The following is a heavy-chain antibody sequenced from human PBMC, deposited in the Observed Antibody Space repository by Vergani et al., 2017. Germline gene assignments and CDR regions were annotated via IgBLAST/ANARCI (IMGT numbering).Heavy chain of an antibody. Sequence: QVQLQESGPGLVKPSETLSLTCTVSGAAIKDFYWIWFRQPPGKGLEWIGYVYYTGSTTYNPSLKSRVTISVDTSNNQFSLRMTSLTAADTAIYYCARDRDLYCRSTTSCHNWFDPWGQGSLVTVSS. CDR2: VYYTGST. CDR1: GAAIKDFY. CDR3: ARDRDLYCRSTTSCHNWFDP. J-gene: IGHJ5*02. D-gene: IGHD2/OR15-2a*01. V-gene: IGHV4-59*01.